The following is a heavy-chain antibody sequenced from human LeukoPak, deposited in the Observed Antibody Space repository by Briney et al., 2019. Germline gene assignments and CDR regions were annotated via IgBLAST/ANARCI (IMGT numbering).Heavy chain of an antibody. CDR3: ASRVTGPLDY. CDR2: ISAYNGNT. Sequence: GASVKVSCKASGYTFTSYGISWVRQAPGQGLEWMGWISAYNGNTNYAQRLQGRVTTTTDTSTSTAYMELRSLRSDDTAVYYCASRVTGPLDYWGQGTLVTVSS. V-gene: IGHV1-18*04. D-gene: IGHD1-20*01. J-gene: IGHJ4*02. CDR1: GYTFTSYG.